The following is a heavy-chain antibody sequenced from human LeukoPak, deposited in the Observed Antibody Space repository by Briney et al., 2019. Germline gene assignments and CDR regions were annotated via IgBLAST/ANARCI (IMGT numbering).Heavy chain of an antibody. CDR1: GFTFSSYD. CDR3: ARASTLVRNDAFDI. CDR2: IGTAGDT. J-gene: IGHJ3*02. D-gene: IGHD3-10*01. Sequence: PGESLRLSCAASGFTFSSYDMHWVRQATGKGLEWVSAIGTAGDTYYPGSVKGRFTISRENAKNSLYLQMNSLRAGDTAVYYCARASTLVRNDAFDIWGQGTMVTVSS. V-gene: IGHV3-13*01.